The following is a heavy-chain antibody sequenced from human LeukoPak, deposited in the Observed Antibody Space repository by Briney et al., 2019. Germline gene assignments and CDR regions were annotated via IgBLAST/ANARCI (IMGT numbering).Heavy chain of an antibody. J-gene: IGHJ6*02. D-gene: IGHD3-22*01. Sequence: GGSLRLSCAASGFTFSDYYMSWIRQAPGKGLEWVSYISSSGSTIYYADSVKGRFTISRDNAKNSLYLQMNSLRAEDTAVYHCARSIGGYLSYYYYGMDVWGQGTTVTVSS. CDR3: ARSIGGYLSYYYYGMDV. CDR1: GFTFSDYY. CDR2: ISSSGSTI. V-gene: IGHV3-11*01.